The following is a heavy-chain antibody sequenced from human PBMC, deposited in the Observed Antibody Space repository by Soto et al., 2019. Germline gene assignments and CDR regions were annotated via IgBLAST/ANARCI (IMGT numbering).Heavy chain of an antibody. CDR1: GFTFSSYG. J-gene: IGHJ5*02. D-gene: IGHD3-10*01. V-gene: IGHV3-33*01. Sequence: QVQLVESGGGVVQPGRSLRLSCAASGFTFSSYGMHWVRQAPGKGLEWVAVIWYDGSNKYYADSVKGRFTISRDNSKNTLYLQMNSLRAEDTAVSYCARNLPSGSSKEVNWFDPWGQGTLVTVSS. CDR2: IWYDGSNK. CDR3: ARNLPSGSSKEVNWFDP.